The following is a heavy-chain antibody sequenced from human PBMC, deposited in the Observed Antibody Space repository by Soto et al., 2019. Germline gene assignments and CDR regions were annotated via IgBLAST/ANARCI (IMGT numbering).Heavy chain of an antibody. J-gene: IGHJ6*03. V-gene: IGHV1-18*01. D-gene: IGHD1-1*01. Sequence: ASVKVSCKASGYTFTDYGISWVRQAPGQGLEWLGWISPHNGDTNYAQKFQGRMTMTTDTSTSTAYMEQRTLRSDDTAAYYCARLKHWNDGVYYYNYMDVWGKGTTVTVSS. CDR1: GYTFTDYG. CDR3: ARLKHWNDGVYYYNYMDV. CDR2: ISPHNGDT.